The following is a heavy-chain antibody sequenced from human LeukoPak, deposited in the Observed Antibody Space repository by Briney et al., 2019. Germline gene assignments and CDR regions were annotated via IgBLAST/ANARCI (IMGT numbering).Heavy chain of an antibody. Sequence: GESLKISCKGSGYSLTSYWIGWVRQMPGKGLEWMGIIYPGDSDTRYSPSFQGQVTISADKSISTAYLQWSSLKASDTAMYCCATQTTGDLPRNYYYYYMDVWGKGTTVTVSS. J-gene: IGHJ6*03. CDR2: IYPGDSDT. D-gene: IGHD7-27*01. CDR1: GYSLTSYW. V-gene: IGHV5-51*01. CDR3: ATQTTGDLPRNYYYYYMDV.